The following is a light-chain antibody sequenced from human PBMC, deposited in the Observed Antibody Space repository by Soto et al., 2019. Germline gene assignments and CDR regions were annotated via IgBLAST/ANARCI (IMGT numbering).Light chain of an antibody. Sequence: DIKMTQTPSTLSASVRDRDTITCRASQSISSWLAWYQQKPGKAPKLLIYDAPSLESGVPSRFSGSGSGTEFNLTIRSLQPDDFATYYCQQYNSYSWTFGQGTKVDIK. CDR2: DAP. V-gene: IGKV1-5*01. J-gene: IGKJ1*01. CDR1: QSISSW. CDR3: QQYNSYSWT.